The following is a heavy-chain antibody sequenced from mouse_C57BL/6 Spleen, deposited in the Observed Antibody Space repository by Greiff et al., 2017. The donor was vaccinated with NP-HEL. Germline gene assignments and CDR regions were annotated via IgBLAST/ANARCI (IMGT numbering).Heavy chain of an antibody. CDR3: AREGYSNYYFDY. D-gene: IGHD2-5*01. CDR2: INPNNGGT. Sequence: EVQLQQSGPELVKPGASVKMSCKASGYTFTDYNMHWVKQSHGKSLEWIGYINPNNGGTSYNQKFKGKATLTVNKSSSTAYMELRSLTSEDSAVYYCAREGYSNYYFDYWGQGTTLTVSS. J-gene: IGHJ2*01. V-gene: IGHV1-22*01. CDR1: GYTFTDYN.